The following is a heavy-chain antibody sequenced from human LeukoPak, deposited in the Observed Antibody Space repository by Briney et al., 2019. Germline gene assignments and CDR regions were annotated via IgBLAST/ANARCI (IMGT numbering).Heavy chain of an antibody. D-gene: IGHD6-13*01. Sequence: GGSLRLSCAASGFTFSSYGMHWVRQAPGKGLEWVAFIRYDGSNKYYADSVKGRFTISRDNSKNTLYLQMNSLGAEDTAVYYCAKAPGIAAAGTKSYYFDYWGQGTLVTVSS. J-gene: IGHJ4*02. CDR1: GFTFSSYG. CDR2: IRYDGSNK. CDR3: AKAPGIAAAGTKSYYFDY. V-gene: IGHV3-30*02.